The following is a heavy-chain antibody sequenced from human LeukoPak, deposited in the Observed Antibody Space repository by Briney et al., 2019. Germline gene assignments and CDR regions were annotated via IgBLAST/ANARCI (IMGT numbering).Heavy chain of an antibody. V-gene: IGHV3-23*01. CDR3: AKGQVGWYYFTMDV. Sequence: GRSLRLSCAASGFTFSTYAMSWVSQDPGNGLDWVSAISGSGDSTYYADSVKGRFTISRDNSKNTLYLQMNSLRAEDTAVDYCAKGQVGWYYFTMDVWGQGTTVTVSS. CDR1: GFTFSTYA. D-gene: IGHD6-19*01. J-gene: IGHJ6*02. CDR2: ISGSGDST.